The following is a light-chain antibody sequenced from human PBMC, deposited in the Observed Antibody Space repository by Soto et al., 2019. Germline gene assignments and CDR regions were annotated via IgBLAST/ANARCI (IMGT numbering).Light chain of an antibody. CDR3: QTWVSGIRV. Sequence: QPVLTQSPSASASLGASVKLTCTLSSGHSSYSIAWHQQQPQKGPRYLMKLNSDGSHRKGDGIPDRFSGSSSGAERSLTISSLQSEDEADYYCQTWVSGIRVFGGGTKLTVL. J-gene: IGLJ3*02. CDR2: LNSDGSH. V-gene: IGLV4-69*01. CDR1: SGHSSYS.